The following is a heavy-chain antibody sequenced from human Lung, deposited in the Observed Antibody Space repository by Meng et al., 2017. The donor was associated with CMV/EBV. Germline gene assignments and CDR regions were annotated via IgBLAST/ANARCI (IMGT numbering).Heavy chain of an antibody. CDR1: GYTFTSYG. CDR2: ISAYNGNT. CDR3: ASSSDIVVVPAAPFDY. D-gene: IGHD2-2*01. J-gene: IGHJ4*02. Sequence: SXXVSXXASGYTFTSYGISWVRQAPGQGLEWMGWISAYNGNTNYAQKLQGRVTMTTDTSTSTAYMELRSLRSDDTAVYYCASSSDIVVVPAAPFDYWGQGXLVTVPQ. V-gene: IGHV1-18*01.